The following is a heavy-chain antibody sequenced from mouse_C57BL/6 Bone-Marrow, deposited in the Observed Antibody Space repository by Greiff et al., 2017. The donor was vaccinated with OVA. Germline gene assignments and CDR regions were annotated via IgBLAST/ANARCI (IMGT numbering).Heavy chain of an antibody. CDR1: GFSLTSYP. V-gene: IGHV2-9-1*01. J-gene: IGHJ1*03. CDR2: IWSGGGK. CDR3: ARAPYWYFDV. Sequence: QVTLVASGPGPVAPSQSLSITCPVSGFSLTSYPITWVRQPPGTGLEWVGVIWSGGGKNYNSARKSRLSISNDNSKSQVFLKMNSLQTDDTARYYCARAPYWYFDVWGTVTTVTVSS.